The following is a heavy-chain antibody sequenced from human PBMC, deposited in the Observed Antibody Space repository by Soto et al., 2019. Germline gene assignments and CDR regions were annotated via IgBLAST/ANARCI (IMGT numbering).Heavy chain of an antibody. J-gene: IGHJ6*02. Sequence: ASVKVSCKASGGTFSSYGISWVRQAPGQGLEWMGWINPNSGGTNYAQKFQGWVTMTRDTSISTAYMELSRLRSDDTAVYYCARDVRGSATNYYYGMDVWGQGTTVTVSS. CDR1: GGTFSSYG. CDR2: INPNSGGT. CDR3: ARDVRGSATNYYYGMDV. V-gene: IGHV1-2*04. D-gene: IGHD3-10*01.